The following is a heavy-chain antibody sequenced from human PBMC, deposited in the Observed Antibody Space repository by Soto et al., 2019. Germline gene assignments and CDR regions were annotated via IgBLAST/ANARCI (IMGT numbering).Heavy chain of an antibody. CDR1: GFTFGDYA. D-gene: IGHD1-26*01. V-gene: IGHV3-49*03. CDR2: IRSKAYGGTT. J-gene: IGHJ4*02. Sequence: GGSLRLSCTASGFTFGDYAMSWFRQAPGKGLEWVGFIRSKAYGGTTEYAASVKGRFTISRDDSKSIAYLQMNSLKTEDTAVYYCTRARIVGAPDLPYFDYWGQGTPVTVSS. CDR3: TRARIVGAPDLPYFDY.